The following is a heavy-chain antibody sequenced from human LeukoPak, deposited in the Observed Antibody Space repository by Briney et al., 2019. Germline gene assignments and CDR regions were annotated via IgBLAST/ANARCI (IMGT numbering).Heavy chain of an antibody. V-gene: IGHV1-2*02. D-gene: IGHD5-24*01. Sequence: AASVKVSCKASGYTFTGYYMHWVRQAPGQGLEWMGWINPNSGGTNYARKFQGRVTMTRDTSISTAYMELSRLRSDDTAVYYCAREFKRWLQLSLDYWGQGTLVTVSS. CDR1: GYTFTGYY. CDR3: AREFKRWLQLSLDY. CDR2: INPNSGGT. J-gene: IGHJ4*02.